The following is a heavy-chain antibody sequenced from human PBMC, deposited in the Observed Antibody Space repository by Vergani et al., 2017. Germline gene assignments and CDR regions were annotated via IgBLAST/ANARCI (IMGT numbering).Heavy chain of an antibody. V-gene: IGHV4-39*01. Sequence: QLQLQESGPGLVKPSETLSLTCTVSGGSISSSSYYWGWIRQPPGKGLEWIGSIYYSGSTYYNPSLKSRVTISVDTSKNQFSLKLSSVTAADTAVYYCARHASNIVGATNTEYYFDYWGQGTLVTVSS. CDR2: IYYSGST. CDR1: GGSISSSSYY. D-gene: IGHD1-26*01. CDR3: ARHASNIVGATNTEYYFDY. J-gene: IGHJ4*02.